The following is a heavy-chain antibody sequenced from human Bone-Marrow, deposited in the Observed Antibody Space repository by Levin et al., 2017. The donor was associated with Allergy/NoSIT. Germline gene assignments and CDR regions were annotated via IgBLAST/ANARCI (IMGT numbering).Heavy chain of an antibody. J-gene: IGHJ3*02. CDR1: GYIFSSFG. CDR2: ISAHDGHT. Sequence: VASVKVSCKASGYIFSSFGISWVRQAPGQGLEWMGWISAHDGHTNYAQNVQGRVTMTTDTSTRTAYMELRSLKSDDTAVYYCARIIRIGYCSEGNCFGTFDIWGQGTMVTVSS. CDR3: ARIIRIGYCSEGNCFGTFDI. D-gene: IGHD2-15*01. V-gene: IGHV1-18*01.